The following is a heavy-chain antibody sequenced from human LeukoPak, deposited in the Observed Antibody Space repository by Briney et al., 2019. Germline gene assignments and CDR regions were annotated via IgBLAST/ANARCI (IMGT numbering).Heavy chain of an antibody. V-gene: IGHV4-59*12. CDR2: IHYSGDT. D-gene: IGHD2-15*01. Sequence: PSETLSLTCTVSGASISGYYWGWIRQSPGKGLEWIGYIHYSGDTNYVPSLKSRVSISVDTSKNQFSLKLSSVTAADTAVYYCARAPYCSGGSCYSGGLYWGQGTLVTVSS. J-gene: IGHJ4*02. CDR1: GASISGYY. CDR3: ARAPYCSGGSCYSGGLY.